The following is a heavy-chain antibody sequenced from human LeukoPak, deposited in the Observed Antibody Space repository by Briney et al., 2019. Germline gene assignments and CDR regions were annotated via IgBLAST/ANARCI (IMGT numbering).Heavy chain of an antibody. J-gene: IGHJ4*02. Sequence: SETLSLTCTVSGASINTYYWSWIRQPPGKGLEWVGYIYYSGSTNYNPSLKSRVTISVDTSKNQFSLKLSSVTAADTAVYYCASHLHCSSTSCTFDYWGQGTLVTVSS. D-gene: IGHD2-2*01. CDR3: ASHLHCSSTSCTFDY. CDR1: GASINTYY. V-gene: IGHV4-59*01. CDR2: IYYSGST.